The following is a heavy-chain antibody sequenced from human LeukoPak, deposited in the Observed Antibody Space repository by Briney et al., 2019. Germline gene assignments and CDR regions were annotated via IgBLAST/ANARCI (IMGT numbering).Heavy chain of an antibody. CDR3: ARRPLSVHYYYYGMDV. Sequence: SETLSLTCTVSGGSISSSSYYWGWIRQPPGKGLEWIGSIYYSGSTYYNPSLKSRVTISVDTSKNQFSLKLSSVTAADTAVYYCARRPLSVHYYYYGMDVWGQGTTVTVSS. D-gene: IGHD1-1*01. CDR2: IYYSGST. CDR1: GGSISSSSYY. J-gene: IGHJ6*02. V-gene: IGHV4-39*01.